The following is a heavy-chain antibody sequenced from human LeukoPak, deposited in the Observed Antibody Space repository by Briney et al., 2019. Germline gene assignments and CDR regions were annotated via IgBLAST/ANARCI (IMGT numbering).Heavy chain of an antibody. J-gene: IGHJ6*03. Sequence: PSETLSLTCAVYGGSFSGYYWSWIRQPPGKGLEWIGEINHRGSTNNNPSLKSRVTISVDASKNQFSLKLTSVTAADTAVYYCARLDIAARPRHYYYYYMDVWGKGTTVTVSS. V-gene: IGHV4-34*01. CDR2: INHRGST. CDR3: ARLDIAARPRHYYYYYMDV. D-gene: IGHD6-6*01. CDR1: GGSFSGYY.